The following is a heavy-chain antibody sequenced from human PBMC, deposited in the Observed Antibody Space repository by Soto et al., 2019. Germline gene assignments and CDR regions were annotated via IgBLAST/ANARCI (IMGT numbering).Heavy chain of an antibody. V-gene: IGHV1-69*13. J-gene: IGHJ6*02. CDR2: IIPIFGTA. CDR1: GGTFSSYA. Sequence: ASVKVSCKASGGTFSSYAISWVRQAPGQGLEWMGGIIPIFGTANYAQKFQGRVTITADESTSTAYMELSSLRSEDTAVYYCARYRWYSSSSAHYSYRMDVWGQCTTVTIS. D-gene: IGHD6-13*01. CDR3: ARYRWYSSSSAHYSYRMDV.